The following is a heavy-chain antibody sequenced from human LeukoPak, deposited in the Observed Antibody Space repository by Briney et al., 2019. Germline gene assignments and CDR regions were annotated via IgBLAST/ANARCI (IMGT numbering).Heavy chain of an antibody. D-gene: IGHD6-13*01. J-gene: IGHJ3*02. CDR2: IIPIFGTA. CDR3: ASDTGGRSSWFRPFFDI. CDR1: GATFSTYA. V-gene: IGHV1-69*06. Sequence: SVKLSCSASGATFSTYAIRWGREAPGQGLEWVGGIIPIFGTANYEQKYPVRVTITADKPTSTAYMELSSMRSEDTAVYYCASDTGGRSSWFRPFFDIWGEGTMVTVSS.